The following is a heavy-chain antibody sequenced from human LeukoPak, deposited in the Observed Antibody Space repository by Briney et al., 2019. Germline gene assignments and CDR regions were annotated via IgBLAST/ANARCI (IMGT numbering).Heavy chain of an antibody. CDR3: AKGANDFWRSNWFDP. CDR1: GFTFSYYW. D-gene: IGHD3-3*01. Sequence: GGSLRLSCAASGFTFSYYWMSWVRQAPGKGLEWVSAISGSGGSTYYADSVKGRFTISRDNSKNTLYLQMNSLRAEDTAVYYCAKGANDFWRSNWFDPWGQGTLVTVSS. J-gene: IGHJ5*02. V-gene: IGHV3-23*01. CDR2: ISGSGGST.